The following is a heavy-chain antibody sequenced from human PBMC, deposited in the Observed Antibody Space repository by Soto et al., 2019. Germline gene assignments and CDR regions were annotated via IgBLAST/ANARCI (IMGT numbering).Heavy chain of an antibody. J-gene: IGHJ2*01. Sequence: QVQLVQSGAKVKKPGASVKVSCKASGYTFTGYYMHWVRQAPGQGLEWMGWINPNSGGTNYAQKFQGRVTMTRDTSISTAYMELSRLRSDDTAVYYCARVSYDSSGYYHYWYFDLWGRGTLVTVSS. V-gene: IGHV1-2*02. CDR3: ARVSYDSSGYYHYWYFDL. CDR2: INPNSGGT. D-gene: IGHD3-22*01. CDR1: GYTFTGYY.